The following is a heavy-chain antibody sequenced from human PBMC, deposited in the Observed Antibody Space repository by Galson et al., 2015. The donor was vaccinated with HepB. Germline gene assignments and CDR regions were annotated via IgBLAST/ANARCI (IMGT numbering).Heavy chain of an antibody. J-gene: IGHJ5*02. Sequence: QSGAEVKKPGESLRISCKSSGYRSSTFWIGWVRQKTGKGLEWMGRIDLSDSYTDYSPSFQGHVTMSADKSITTAYLHWSSLKASDTAVYYCATGNYDSDGYWYVTSWGQGTLVTVSS. CDR2: IDLSDSYT. D-gene: IGHD3-22*01. CDR1: GYRSSTFW. CDR3: ATGNYDSDGYWYVTS. V-gene: IGHV5-10-1*01.